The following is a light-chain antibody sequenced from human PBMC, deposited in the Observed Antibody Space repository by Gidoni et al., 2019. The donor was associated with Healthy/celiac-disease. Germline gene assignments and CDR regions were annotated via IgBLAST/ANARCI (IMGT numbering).Light chain of an antibody. CDR1: QSVSSN. V-gene: IGKV3-15*01. CDR2: GAS. CDR3: QQYNNWPLT. Sequence: EIVMTQSPATLSVSPGERATLSCRASQSVSSNFAWYQQNPGQAPRLLIYGASTRATGIPARFSGSGSGTAFTLTISSLQSEDFAVYYCQQYNNWPLTFGGGTKVEIK. J-gene: IGKJ4*01.